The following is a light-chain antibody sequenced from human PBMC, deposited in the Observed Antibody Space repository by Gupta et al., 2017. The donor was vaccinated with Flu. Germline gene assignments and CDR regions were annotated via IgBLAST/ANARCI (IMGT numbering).Light chain of an antibody. J-gene: IGLJ3*02. CDR2: SNN. V-gene: IGLV1-44*01. CDR1: KSNIGSNT. Sequence: QSLLTQPPSASGARRQRATIPCSGSKSNIGSNTVNWYQQLPGTAPKLLVYSNNQRPSGVPDRFSGSKSGNSASLAISGLQAEDEADYYCAACDHGMTGQVFGGGTKLTVL. CDR3: AACDHGMTGQV.